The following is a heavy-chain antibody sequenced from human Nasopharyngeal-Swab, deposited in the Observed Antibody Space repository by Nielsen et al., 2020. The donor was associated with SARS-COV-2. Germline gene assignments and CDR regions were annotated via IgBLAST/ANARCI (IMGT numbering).Heavy chain of an antibody. CDR1: GFTFGDYA. CDR3: ARGYCSVGICHSPDYFGH. D-gene: IGHD2-15*01. J-gene: IGHJ4*02. V-gene: IGHV3-49*04. Sequence: GESLKISCATSGFTFGDYALSWVRQAPGKGLEWLSFIRRNAYGGTTEYAASVKGRFTISRDESKSAAYLQMDSLKTEDTAVYYCARGYCSVGICHSPDYFGHWGQGILVTVSS. CDR2: IRRNAYGGTT.